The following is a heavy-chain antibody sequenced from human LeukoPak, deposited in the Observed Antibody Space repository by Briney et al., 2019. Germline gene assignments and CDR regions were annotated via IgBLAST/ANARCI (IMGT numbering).Heavy chain of an antibody. CDR1: GYTFTGYY. CDR2: INPNSGGT. J-gene: IGHJ4*02. CDR3: ARGVVVYYDILTGFVSEEP. Sequence: ASVKVSCKASGYTFTGYYMHWVRQAPGQGLEWVGRINPNSGGTNYAQKFQGRVTMTRDTSTSTVYMELSSLRSEDTAVYYCARGVVVYYDILTGFVSEEPWGQGTLVTVSS. V-gene: IGHV1-2*06. D-gene: IGHD3-9*01.